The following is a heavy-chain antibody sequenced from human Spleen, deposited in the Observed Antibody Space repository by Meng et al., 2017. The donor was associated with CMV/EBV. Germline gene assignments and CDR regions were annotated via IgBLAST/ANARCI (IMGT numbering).Heavy chain of an antibody. CDR2: IIPMFASV. J-gene: IGHJ6*02. D-gene: IGHD2-2*01. CDR1: GGTFSTYA. V-gene: IGHV1-69*05. CDR3: ATATEAEDVVVVPAARPLYYYYYDMDV. Sequence: SVKVSCKASGGTFSTYAITWVRQAPGQGLEWMGGIIPMFASVNYAQKFQGRVTLTTDESTGTAYMQLSSLKSEDTAVYYCATATEAEDVVVVPAARPLYYYYYDMDVWGQGTTVTVSS.